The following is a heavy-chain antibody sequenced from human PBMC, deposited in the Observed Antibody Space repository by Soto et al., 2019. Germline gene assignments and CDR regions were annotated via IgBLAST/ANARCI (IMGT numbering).Heavy chain of an antibody. Sequence: QVQLQESGPGLVKPSQTLSLTCTVSGGSISSGGYYWSWIRQHPGKGLEWIGYIYYSGSTYYNPSLKSRVTISVDTSKNQFSLKLGSVTAADTAVYYCARPLRGSSPYWYFDLWGRGTLVTVSS. V-gene: IGHV4-31*03. CDR2: IYYSGST. J-gene: IGHJ2*01. D-gene: IGHD6-6*01. CDR1: GGSISSGGYY. CDR3: ARPLRGSSPYWYFDL.